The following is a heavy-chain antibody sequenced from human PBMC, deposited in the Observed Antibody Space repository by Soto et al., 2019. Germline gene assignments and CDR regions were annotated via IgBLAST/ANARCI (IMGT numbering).Heavy chain of an antibody. CDR1: GGSISSSSYY. CDR2: IYYSGST. J-gene: IGHJ6*02. Sequence: QLQLQESGPGLVKPSETLSLTCTVSGGSISSSSYYWGWIRQPPGKGLEWIGSIYYSGSTNYNPSLKSRVTISVDTSKNQFSLKLSSVTAADTAVYYCARHSQQLVPSNGMDVWGQGTTVTVSS. V-gene: IGHV4-39*01. CDR3: ARHSQQLVPSNGMDV. D-gene: IGHD6-13*01.